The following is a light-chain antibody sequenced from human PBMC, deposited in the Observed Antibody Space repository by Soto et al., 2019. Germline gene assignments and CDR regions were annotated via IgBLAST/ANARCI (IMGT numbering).Light chain of an antibody. J-gene: IGKJ1*01. V-gene: IGKV1-39*01. CDR1: QSLNKY. CDR2: GAS. CDR3: HQAYTSGVT. Sequence: DIQMTQSPSSLSASVGDRVTITCRASQSLNKYLNWYQHKPGKAPSLLIYGASSMHSGFPARFSGAGGGSYYTLTFNSLEPEDFATYYCHQAYTSGVTFGRGIMLEIK.